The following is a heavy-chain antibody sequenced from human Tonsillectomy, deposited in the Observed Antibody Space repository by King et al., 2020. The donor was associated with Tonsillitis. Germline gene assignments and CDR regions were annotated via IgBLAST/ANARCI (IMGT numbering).Heavy chain of an antibody. Sequence: VQLVESGGDLVQPGGSLRLSFAASGFTFRSYWISWVRQAPGKGLEWVANINECGSEKFYVDSVKDRFTISRDYTKNSVFLQMSGLRVDDTAVYYCAREPEPGTADYWGQGTLVTVSS. J-gene: IGHJ4*02. V-gene: IGHV3-7*04. D-gene: IGHD6-13*01. CDR3: AREPEPGTADY. CDR2: INECGSEK. CDR1: GFTFRSYW.